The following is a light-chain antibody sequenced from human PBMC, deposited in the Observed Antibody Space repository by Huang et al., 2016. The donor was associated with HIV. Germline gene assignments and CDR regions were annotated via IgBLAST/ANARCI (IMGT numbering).Light chain of an antibody. Sequence: DIQMTQSPSTLSASVGERVTNTCRASQSISTWLAWYQQKPGKAPKRLIYKASNLEDGVPSRFSGSGSGTEFTLTISSLQPDDFATYYCQQYSAYSWTFGQGTKVDIK. V-gene: IGKV1-5*03. CDR2: KAS. CDR3: QQYSAYSWT. J-gene: IGKJ1*01. CDR1: QSISTW.